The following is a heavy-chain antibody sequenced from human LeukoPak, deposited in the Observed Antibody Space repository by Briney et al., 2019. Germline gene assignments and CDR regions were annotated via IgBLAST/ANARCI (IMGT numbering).Heavy chain of an antibody. V-gene: IGHV1-18*01. D-gene: IGHD6-19*01. J-gene: IGHJ6*02. CDR2: ISAYNGNT. CDR3: ARDRVAGSFSYYGMDV. CDR1: GYTFTNYS. Sequence: ASVKVSCKASGYTFTNYSISWVRQAPGQGLEWMGWISAYNGNTNYAQRLQGRVTMTTDTSTSTAYMELSSLRSDDTAVYYCARDRVAGSFSYYGMDVGGRGTTVTVS.